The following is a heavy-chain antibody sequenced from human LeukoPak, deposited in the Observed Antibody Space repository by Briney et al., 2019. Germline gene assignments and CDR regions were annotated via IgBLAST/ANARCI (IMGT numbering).Heavy chain of an antibody. CDR1: GFTFRSYE. CDR3: ARYRLERHIDY. D-gene: IGHD1-1*01. Sequence: GGSLRLSCEDSGFTFRSYEMNWVRQAPGKGLEWIAYLSSSGSAFYYADSVKGRFTIARDNAKNSLYLQMNSLRAEDTAVYYCARYRLERHIDYWGQGTLVTVSS. CDR2: LSSSGSAF. V-gene: IGHV3-48*03. J-gene: IGHJ4*02.